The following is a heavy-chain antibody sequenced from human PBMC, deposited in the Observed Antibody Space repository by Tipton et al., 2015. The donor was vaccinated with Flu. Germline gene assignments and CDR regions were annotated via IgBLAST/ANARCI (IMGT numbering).Heavy chain of an antibody. CDR3: ARGRGYCTTTTCLLPFDF. CDR2: IYSGGRT. Sequence: SLRLSCEVSGFTVTSNYMAWVRQAPGKGPEWVSVIYSGGRTYYADSVKGRFSISRDNSKNTLYLQMNSLRVEDTALYYCARGRGYCTTTTCLLPFDFWGQGTPVTVSS. V-gene: IGHV3-53*01. D-gene: IGHD2-2*01. J-gene: IGHJ4*02. CDR1: GFTVTSNY.